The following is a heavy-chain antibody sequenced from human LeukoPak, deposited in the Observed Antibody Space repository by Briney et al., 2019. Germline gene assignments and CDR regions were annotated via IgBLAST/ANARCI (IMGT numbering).Heavy chain of an antibody. CDR1: GFTVTSTY. J-gene: IGHJ4*02. CDR3: AKDSNPGTGGVDY. V-gene: IGHV3-66*03. Sequence: GGSLRLSCAASGFTVTSTYITWVRQAPGKGLEWVSIIHISGSTYYADSVKGRFTISRDNSKNTLYLQMNSLRVEDTAVYYCAKDSNPGTGGVDYWGQGTLVTVSS. D-gene: IGHD2-8*02. CDR2: IHISGST.